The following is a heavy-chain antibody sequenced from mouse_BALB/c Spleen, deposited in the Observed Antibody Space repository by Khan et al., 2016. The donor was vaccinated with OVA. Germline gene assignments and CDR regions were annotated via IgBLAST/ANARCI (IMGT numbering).Heavy chain of an antibody. CDR1: GYTFTTYT. V-gene: IGHV1-4*01. J-gene: IGHJ3*01. CDR3: ASYYRYPAWFAY. D-gene: IGHD2-14*01. CDR2: INPNTDYT. Sequence: QVQLQQSGAELARPGAAVKMSCKTSGYTFTTYTMHWVKQRLGQDLEWIGYINPNTDYTNYNQRFKDKATLTADKSSNTAYMQLSSLTSEDSANYYCASYYRYPAWFAYWGQGTLVTVSA.